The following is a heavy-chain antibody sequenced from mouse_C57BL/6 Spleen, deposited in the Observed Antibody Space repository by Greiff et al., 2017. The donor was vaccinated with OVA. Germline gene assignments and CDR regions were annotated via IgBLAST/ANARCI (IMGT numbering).Heavy chain of an antibody. CDR3: ARGIYYYGSSHWYFDV. V-gene: IGHV5-9*01. CDR2: ISGGGGNT. J-gene: IGHJ1*03. D-gene: IGHD1-1*01. CDR1: GFTFSSYT. Sequence: EVQRVESGGGLVKPGGSLKLSCAASGFTFSSYTMSWVRQTPEKRLEWVATISGGGGNTYYPDSVKGRFTISRDNAKNTLYLQMSSLRSEDTALYYCARGIYYYGSSHWYFDVWGTGTTVTVSS.